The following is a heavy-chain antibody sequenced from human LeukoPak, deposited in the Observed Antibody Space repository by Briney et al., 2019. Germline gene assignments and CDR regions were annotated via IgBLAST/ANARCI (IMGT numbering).Heavy chain of an antibody. J-gene: IGHJ3*02. CDR3: ARDLRYCGGDCQNPDAFDI. CDR1: GFTFSSYW. D-gene: IGHD2-21*02. V-gene: IGHV3-7*01. CDR2: IKQDGSEK. Sequence: GGSLRLSCAASGFTFSSYWMSWVRQAPGKGLEWVANIKQDGSEKYYVDSVKGRFTISRDNAKNSLYLQMNSLRAEDTAVYYCARDLRYCGGDCQNPDAFDIWGQGTMVTVSS.